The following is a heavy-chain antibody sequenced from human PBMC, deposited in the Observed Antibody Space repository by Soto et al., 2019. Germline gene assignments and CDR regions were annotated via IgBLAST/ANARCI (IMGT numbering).Heavy chain of an antibody. CDR3: AREMGFWSGYYSYFDY. CDR1: GGSISSYY. D-gene: IGHD3-3*01. V-gene: IGHV4-59*01. J-gene: IGHJ4*02. CDR2: IYYSGST. Sequence: SETLSLTCTVSGGSISSYYWSWIRQPPGKGLEWIGYIYYSGSTNYNPSLKSRVTISVDTSKNQFSLKLSSVTAADTAVYYCAREMGFWSGYYSYFDYWGQGTLVTVSS.